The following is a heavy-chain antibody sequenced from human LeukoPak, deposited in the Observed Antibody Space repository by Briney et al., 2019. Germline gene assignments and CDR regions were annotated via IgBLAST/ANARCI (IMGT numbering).Heavy chain of an antibody. J-gene: IGHJ4*02. CDR2: ISSSSGYI. CDR1: GFSFSTYS. CDR3: AREQQLDSFDY. Sequence: GGSLRLSCAASGFSFSTYSINWVRQAPGKGLEWVSSISSSSGYIYYADSVKGRFTISRDNANNSLYLQMNSLRAEDTAVYYCAREQQLDSFDYWGQGTLVTVSS. D-gene: IGHD6-13*01. V-gene: IGHV3-21*01.